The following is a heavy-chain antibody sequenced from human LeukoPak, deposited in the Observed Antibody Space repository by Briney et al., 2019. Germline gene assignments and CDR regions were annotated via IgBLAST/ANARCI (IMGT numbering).Heavy chain of an antibody. Sequence: PGGSLRLSCAASGFTFSSYGMHWLRQAPAKGLEWVAFISYDGSNEYCADSLKGRFTISRDKSKNTLYLQMNSLNAEDTAVYYCAKDSGWYSSGWLDYWGQGTLVTVSS. D-gene: IGHD6-19*01. CDR1: GFTFSSYG. V-gene: IGHV3-30*18. CDR2: ISYDGSNE. J-gene: IGHJ4*02. CDR3: AKDSGWYSSGWLDY.